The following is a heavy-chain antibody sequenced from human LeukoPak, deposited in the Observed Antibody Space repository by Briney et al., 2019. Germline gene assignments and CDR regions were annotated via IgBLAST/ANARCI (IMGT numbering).Heavy chain of an antibody. Sequence: PGGSLRLSCAASGFIFSSYWMSWDRQAPGKGPEWVANIKEDGSEKYYVDSVKGRFTISRDNAKNSLYLQTNSLRAEDTAVYYCARRALRYCSSTSCPAQYYGVDVWGKGTTVTVSS. CDR2: IKEDGSEK. CDR1: GFIFSSYW. CDR3: ARRALRYCSSTSCPAQYYGVDV. J-gene: IGHJ6*04. V-gene: IGHV3-7*03. D-gene: IGHD2-2*01.